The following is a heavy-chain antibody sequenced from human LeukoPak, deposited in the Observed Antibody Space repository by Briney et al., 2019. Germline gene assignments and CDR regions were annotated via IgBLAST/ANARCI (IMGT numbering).Heavy chain of an antibody. V-gene: IGHV4-38-2*02. CDR3: ARVTDFSSGSYIRYFDL. CDR2: IHHSGRT. CDR1: INLISGDIS. Sequence: SETLPLTCTVSINLISGDISTTWVRQPPGKGLEWIATIHHSGRTYYNPSLKSRVTISADTSKNEFSVKLTSVTATDTAVYYCARVTDFSSGSYIRYFDLWGQGSLVTVSS. D-gene: IGHD3-3*01. J-gene: IGHJ5*02.